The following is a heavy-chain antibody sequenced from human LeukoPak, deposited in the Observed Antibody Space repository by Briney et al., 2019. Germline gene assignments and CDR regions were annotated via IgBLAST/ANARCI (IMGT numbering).Heavy chain of an antibody. J-gene: IGHJ4*02. CDR1: GFPFSSYW. Sequence: SGGSLRLSCVASGFPFSSYWMTWVRQAPGKGVEWVANIKQDGSKKSYVDSVKGRFTISRDNAKNSLYLRMNSLRAEDTAIYYCTRVGYIDEGIDYWGQGTLVTVSS. CDR3: TRVGYIDEGIDY. D-gene: IGHD5-24*01. CDR2: IKQDGSKK. V-gene: IGHV3-7*04.